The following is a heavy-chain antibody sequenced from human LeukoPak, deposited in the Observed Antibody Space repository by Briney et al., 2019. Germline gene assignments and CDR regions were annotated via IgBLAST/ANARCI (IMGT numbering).Heavy chain of an antibody. Sequence: AGGSLRLSCAASGFTFSNYAMSWVRQAPGKGLEWVSAISGSGGSTYYADSVKGRFTISRDNSNNTLYLQMNSLRVEDTAVYYCAGRCTSCASFDFWGQGTLVTVSS. CDR2: ISGSGGST. CDR1: GFTFSNYA. D-gene: IGHD2-2*01. CDR3: AGRCTSCASFDF. J-gene: IGHJ4*02. V-gene: IGHV3-23*01.